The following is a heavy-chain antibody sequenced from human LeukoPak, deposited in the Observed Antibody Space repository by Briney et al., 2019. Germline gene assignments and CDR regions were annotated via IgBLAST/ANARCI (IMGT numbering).Heavy chain of an antibody. D-gene: IGHD2-21*02. CDR3: AKLSGRDFYFDY. CDR1: GFTFSSYA. Sequence: PGGSLRLSCAASGFTFSSYAMSWVRRAPGKGLEWVSSIGGGGIGTYHADSVKGRFTISRDNSKNTLYLQMNSLRAEDTAVYYCAKLSGRDFYFDYWGQGTLVTVSS. J-gene: IGHJ4*02. CDR2: IGGGGIGT. V-gene: IGHV3-23*01.